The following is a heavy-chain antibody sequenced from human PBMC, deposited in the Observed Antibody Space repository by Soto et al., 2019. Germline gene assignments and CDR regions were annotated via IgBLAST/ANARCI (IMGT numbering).Heavy chain of an antibody. CDR2: IYSGGST. V-gene: IGHV3-53*02. CDR3: ATGGPMTTYVH. J-gene: IGHJ4*02. Sequence: EVQLVETGGGLIQPGGSLRLSCAASEFTVSSNYMSWVRQAPGKGLEWVSVIYSGGSTYYADSVKGRFTISRDNSKNTLYLQKNSLRAEDTAVYYCATGGPMTTYVHWGQGTPVTVSS. CDR1: EFTVSSNY. D-gene: IGHD4-17*01.